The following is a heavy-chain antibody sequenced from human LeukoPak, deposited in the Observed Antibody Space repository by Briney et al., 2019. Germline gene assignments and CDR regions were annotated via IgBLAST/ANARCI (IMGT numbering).Heavy chain of an antibody. V-gene: IGHV3-21*01. J-gene: IGHJ6*03. D-gene: IGHD3/OR15-3a*01. CDR3: ARGAGLVIVYYYYMDV. Sequence: PGGSLRLSCAASGFTFSSYSMNWVRQAPGKGLEWVSSISSSSSYIYYADSVKGRFTISRDNAKNSLYLQMNSLRAEDTAVYYCARGAGLVIVYYYYMDVWGKGTTVTISS. CDR2: ISSSSSYI. CDR1: GFTFSSYS.